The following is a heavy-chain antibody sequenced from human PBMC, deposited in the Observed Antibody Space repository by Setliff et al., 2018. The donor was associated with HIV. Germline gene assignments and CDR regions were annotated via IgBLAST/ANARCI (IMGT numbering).Heavy chain of an antibody. J-gene: IGHJ4*02. V-gene: IGHV1-2*02. CDR1: GYTFTSHG. CDR2: INPNGGYT. D-gene: IGHD3-3*01. CDR3: AADNYNCNSFDS. Sequence: ASVKVSCKASGYTFTSHGISWVRQAPGQGLEWMGWINPNGGYTNYAQKFLGRVTMTQDTSFTTAYLELSRLGSDDTAVYYCAADNYNCNSFDSWGQGSLVTVSS.